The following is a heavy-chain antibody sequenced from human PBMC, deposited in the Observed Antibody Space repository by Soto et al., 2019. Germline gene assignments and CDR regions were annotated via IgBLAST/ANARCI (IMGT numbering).Heavy chain of an antibody. D-gene: IGHD6-13*01. Sequence: SETLSLTCTVSGGSISSGGYYWSWIRQHPGKGLEWIGYIYYSGSTYYNPSLKSRVTISVDTSKNQFSLKLSSVTAADTAVYYCARAPVDSSSWFSANWFDPWGQGTLVTVSS. J-gene: IGHJ5*02. CDR1: GGSISSGGYY. V-gene: IGHV4-31*03. CDR2: IYYSGST. CDR3: ARAPVDSSSWFSANWFDP.